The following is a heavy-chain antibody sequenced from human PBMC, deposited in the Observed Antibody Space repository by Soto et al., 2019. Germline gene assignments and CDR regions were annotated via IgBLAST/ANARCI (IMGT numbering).Heavy chain of an antibody. D-gene: IGHD2-15*01. CDR1: GFTFSSSW. CDR3: ARGSSNRFDN. V-gene: IGHV3-74*01. J-gene: IGHJ4*02. Sequence: GGSLRLSCEASGFTFSSSWMHWVRQEPGKGLVWVSRINSDGSSTSQADSVKGRFTISRDNAKNTSYVQINSLRAEDTAVYYCARGSSNRFDNWGQGTLVTVSS. CDR2: INSDGSST.